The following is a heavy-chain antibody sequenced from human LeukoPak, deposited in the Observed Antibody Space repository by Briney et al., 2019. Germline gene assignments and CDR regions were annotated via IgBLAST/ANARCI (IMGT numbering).Heavy chain of an antibody. CDR3: AREWCRGDSCYRIFDY. Sequence: PGGSLRLSCAASGFTFSSHWMSWVRQAPGKGLEWVANIQQDGSEKYYVGSVKGRFTISRDYAKNSLYLQMNSLRAEDTAVYYCAREWCRGDSCYRIFDYWGQGTLVTVSS. CDR1: GFTFSSHW. J-gene: IGHJ4*02. CDR2: IQQDGSEK. D-gene: IGHD2-15*01. V-gene: IGHV3-7*05.